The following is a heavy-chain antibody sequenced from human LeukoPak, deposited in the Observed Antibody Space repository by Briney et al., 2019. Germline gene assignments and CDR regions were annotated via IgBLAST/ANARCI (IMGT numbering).Heavy chain of an antibody. D-gene: IGHD6-6*01. CDR1: GGSISSSSYY. CDR2: IYYSGST. J-gene: IGHJ6*03. CDR3: ARVIYSSSPYCYYYYMDV. Sequence: SETPSLTCTVSGGSISSSSYYWGWIRQPPGKGLEWIGNIYYSGSTYYNPSLKSRVTISVDTSKNQFSLKLSSVTAADTAVYYCARVIYSSSPYCYYYYMDVWGKGTTVTVSS. V-gene: IGHV4-39*01.